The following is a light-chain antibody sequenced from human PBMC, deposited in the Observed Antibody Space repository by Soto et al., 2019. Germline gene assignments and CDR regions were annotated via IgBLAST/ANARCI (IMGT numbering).Light chain of an antibody. CDR1: PSNIDTNY. V-gene: IGLV1-47*01. CDR2: RSD. CDR3: STWDDSLSAVL. J-gene: IGLJ3*02. Sequence: QSVLTQPPSASGTPGQTVTISCSGGPSNIDTNYVYWYQHLPRTAPKLLISRSDQRPSGVPDRFSGSKSGTSASLAISGLRSEDEADYYCSTWDDSLSAVLFGGGTQLTVL.